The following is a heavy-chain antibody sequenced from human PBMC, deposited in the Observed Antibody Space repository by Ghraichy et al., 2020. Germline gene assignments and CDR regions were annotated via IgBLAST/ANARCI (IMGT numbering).Heavy chain of an antibody. CDR3: AKCRGTTWNDALDV. D-gene: IGHD1-1*01. Sequence: GGSLRLSCAASGFMFSSYWVTWVRQAPGKGLEWVANVKPDGGEKNYVGSVKGRFTISRDNAKKSLYLQMNSLRAEDTAVYYCAKCRGTTWNDALDVWGPGTMVTVS. CDR2: VKPDGGEK. V-gene: IGHV3-7*01. CDR1: GFMFSSYW. J-gene: IGHJ3*01.